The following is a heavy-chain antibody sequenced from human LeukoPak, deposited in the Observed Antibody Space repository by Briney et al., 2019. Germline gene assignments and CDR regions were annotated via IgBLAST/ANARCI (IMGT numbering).Heavy chain of an antibody. CDR2: IYNTGST. V-gene: IGHV4-4*07. J-gene: IGHJ6*03. Sequence: PSETLSLTCTVSGGSISSYYWSWIRQPAGKGPEWIGRIYNTGSTNYNPSLKSRVTMSVDTSKNQFSLKLNSVTAADTAVYYCARDSLHYYSYYMDVWGKGTTVTVSS. CDR3: ARDSLHYYSYYMDV. CDR1: GGSISSYY.